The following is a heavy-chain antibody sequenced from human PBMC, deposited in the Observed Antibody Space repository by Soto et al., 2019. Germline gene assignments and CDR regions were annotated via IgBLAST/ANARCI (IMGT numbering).Heavy chain of an antibody. Sequence: ASVKVSCKVSGKTLARLSMHWVRQAPGRGLEWMGGFDPENRRTQYAQKFQDRVTMTEDTSGDTAFMEVSSLRSDDTAVYYCATDRYYYGTGSPPPSFAYWGQGTLVTVSS. V-gene: IGHV1-24*01. CDR3: ATDRYYYGTGSPPPSFAY. J-gene: IGHJ4*02. D-gene: IGHD3-10*01. CDR1: GKTLARLS. CDR2: FDPENRRT.